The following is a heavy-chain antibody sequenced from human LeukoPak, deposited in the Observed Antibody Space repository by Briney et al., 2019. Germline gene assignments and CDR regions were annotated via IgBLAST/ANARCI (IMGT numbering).Heavy chain of an antibody. V-gene: IGHV1-46*02. CDR3: ASAGRDGYNYPGCDY. CDR1: GGTFNNYA. J-gene: IGHJ4*02. CDR2: INPSGGST. Sequence: ASVKVSCKASGGTFNNYAISWVRQAPGQGLEWMGIINPSGGSTSYAQKFQGRVTMTRDTSTSTVYMELSSLRSEDTAVYYCASAGRDGYNYPGCDYWGQGTLVTVSS. D-gene: IGHD5-24*01.